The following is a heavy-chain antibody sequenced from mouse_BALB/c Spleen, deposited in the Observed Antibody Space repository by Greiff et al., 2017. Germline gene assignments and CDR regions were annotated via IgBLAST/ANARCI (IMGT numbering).Heavy chain of an antibody. CDR3: ARWDYGNSWYCDV. V-gene: IGHV3-1*02. J-gene: IGHJ1*01. D-gene: IGHD2-1*01. CDR2: IHYSGST. Sequence: EVQGVESGPDLVKPSQSLSLTCTVTGYSITSGYSWPWIRQFPGNKLEWMGYIHYSGSTNYNPSLKSRISITRDTSKNQFFLQLNSVTTEDTATYYCARWDYGNSWYCDVWGAGTTVTVSS. CDR1: GYSITSGYS.